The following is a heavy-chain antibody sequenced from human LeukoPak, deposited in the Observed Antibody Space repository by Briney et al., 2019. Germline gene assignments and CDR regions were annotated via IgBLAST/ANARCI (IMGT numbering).Heavy chain of an antibody. CDR2: IHYSGTT. V-gene: IGHV4-59*11. CDR3: ARGYSSSWYGGPFYYYYYGMDV. Sequence: SETLSLTCTVSGGSISGHYWNWIRQPPGKGLEWIGYIHYSGTTNYSPSLKSRATISVDTSKNQFSLKLSSVTAADTAVYYCARGYSSSWYGGPFYYYYYGMDVWGQGTTVTVSS. D-gene: IGHD6-13*01. J-gene: IGHJ6*02. CDR1: GGSISGHY.